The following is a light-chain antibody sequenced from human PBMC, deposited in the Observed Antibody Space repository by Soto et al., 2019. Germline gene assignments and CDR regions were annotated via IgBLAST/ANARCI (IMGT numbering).Light chain of an antibody. J-gene: IGLJ1*01. V-gene: IGLV2-23*02. CDR1: SSVVGSHNL. CDR3: CSYAGSSTYV. Sequence: SVLTQPASVSGSPGQSITISCTGTSSVVGSHNLVSWYQQHPGKALKLMIYEVSKRPSGVSNRFSGSKSGNTASLTISGLQAEDEADYYCCSYAGSSTYVFGTGTKVTVL. CDR2: EVS.